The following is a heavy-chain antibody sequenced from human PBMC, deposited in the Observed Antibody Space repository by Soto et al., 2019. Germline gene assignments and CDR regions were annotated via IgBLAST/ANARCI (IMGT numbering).Heavy chain of an antibody. V-gene: IGHV3-30*18. D-gene: IGHD3-3*01. CDR1: GFTFSSYG. Sequence: GGSLRLSCAASGFTFSSYGMHWVRQAPGKGLEWVAVISYDGSNKYYTDSVKGRFTISRDNSKNTLYLQMNSLRAEDTAVYYCAKGLRFLEWLFHLWGQGTLVTVSS. CDR3: AKGLRFLEWLFHL. J-gene: IGHJ5*02. CDR2: ISYDGSNK.